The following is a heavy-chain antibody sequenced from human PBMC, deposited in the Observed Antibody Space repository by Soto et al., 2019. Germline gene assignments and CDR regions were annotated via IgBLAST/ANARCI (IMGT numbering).Heavy chain of an antibody. CDR1: GFTFSSYN. D-gene: IGHD2-15*01. J-gene: IGHJ4*02. V-gene: IGHV3-64*02. Sequence: EVQLVESGEGLVQPGGSLRLSCAASGFTFSSYNIHWIRQAPGKGLEFVSAISRSGDRTYYADSVKGRFTITRDNSKNTLWLQMGRLRAEDMAVYYCARARCSSGQCYYFDYWGRGALVSVSS. CDR2: ISRSGDRT. CDR3: ARARCSSGQCYYFDY.